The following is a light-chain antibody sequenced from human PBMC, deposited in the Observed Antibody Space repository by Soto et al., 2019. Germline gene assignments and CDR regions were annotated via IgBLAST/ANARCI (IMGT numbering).Light chain of an antibody. CDR1: QDIRNY. Sequence: EIQMTQSPSSLSASLGDSVTITCRANQDIRNYLAWYQQKTGKAPKILIYAESSLQSGVPSRFSGSGSGTDLNLTISSLQPEDFATYYCQKSYSTPRTFGQGTKADIK. J-gene: IGKJ1*01. CDR3: QKSYSTPRT. V-gene: IGKV1-39*01. CDR2: AES.